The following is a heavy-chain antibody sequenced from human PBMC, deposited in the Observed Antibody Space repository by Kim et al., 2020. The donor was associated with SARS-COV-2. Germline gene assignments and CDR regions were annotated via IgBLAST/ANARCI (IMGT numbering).Heavy chain of an antibody. J-gene: IGHJ3*01. CDR3: VKSSAFLWFGEGLNAFD. V-gene: IGHV3-30*18. CDR2: ISYDGSIK. Sequence: GGSLRLSCGASGFTFNNYAMHWVRQAPGKGLEWVAVISYDGSIKYYADSLKGQFTVSRDSSHNTLYLQMRSLRPEDTALYYCVKSSAFLWFGEGLNAFD. D-gene: IGHD3-10*01. CDR1: GFTFNNYA.